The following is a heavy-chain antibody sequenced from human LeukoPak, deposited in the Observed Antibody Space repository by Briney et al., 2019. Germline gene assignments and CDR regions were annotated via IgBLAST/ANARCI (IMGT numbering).Heavy chain of an antibody. CDR2: INHSGST. J-gene: IGHJ4*02. CDR3: ARQYCSSISCCFDY. Sequence: KPSETLSLTCAVYGESFSGYYWSWIRQPRGKGLEWIGEINHSGSTNYNPSLKSRVTISVDTSKNQVSLELSSVTAADTAVYYCARQYCSSISCCFDYWGQGTLVPVSS. CDR1: GESFSGYY. V-gene: IGHV4-34*01. D-gene: IGHD2-2*01.